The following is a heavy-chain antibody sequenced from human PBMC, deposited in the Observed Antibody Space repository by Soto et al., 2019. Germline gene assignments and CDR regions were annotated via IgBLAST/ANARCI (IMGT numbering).Heavy chain of an antibody. Sequence: EVQVVESGGGVVQSGGSLRLSCAASGFTFTNHWMHWVRQAPGKGLVWVSGIDIDGITSAYADSVKGRFTISRDNAKNTLYLQMNSLRAEDTAVYFCVRDAPYNWFDPWGQGTLVTVSS. CDR1: GFTFTNHW. CDR3: VRDAPYNWFDP. CDR2: IDIDGITS. V-gene: IGHV3-74*01. J-gene: IGHJ5*02.